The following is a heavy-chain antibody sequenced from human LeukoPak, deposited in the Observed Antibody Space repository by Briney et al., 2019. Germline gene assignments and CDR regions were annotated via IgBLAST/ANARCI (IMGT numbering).Heavy chain of an antibody. V-gene: IGHV1-69*04. CDR3: ARDRGLLPSGMDV. CDR2: IIPILGIA. CDR1: GGTFSSYA. J-gene: IGHJ6*02. D-gene: IGHD3-22*01. Sequence: SVKVSCKASGGTFSSYAISWVRQAPGQGLEWMGRIIPILGIANYAQKFQGRVTITADKSTSTAYMELSSLRSEDTAVYYCARDRGLLPSGMDVWGQGTTVTVSS.